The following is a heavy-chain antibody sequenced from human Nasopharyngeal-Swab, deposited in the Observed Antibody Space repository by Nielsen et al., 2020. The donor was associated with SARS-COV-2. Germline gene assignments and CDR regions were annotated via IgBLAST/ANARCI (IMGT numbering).Heavy chain of an antibody. D-gene: IGHD3-16*02. CDR1: GGTFSSYA. V-gene: IGHV1-69*13. CDR3: ARGTGGVISYHYYGMDV. Sequence: SVKVSCKASGGTFSSYAISWVRQAPGQGLEWMGGIIPIFGTANYAQKFQGRVTITADESTSTAYMELSSLRSEDTAVYYCARGTGGVISYHYYGMDVWGQGTTVTVSS. CDR2: IIPIFGTA. J-gene: IGHJ6*02.